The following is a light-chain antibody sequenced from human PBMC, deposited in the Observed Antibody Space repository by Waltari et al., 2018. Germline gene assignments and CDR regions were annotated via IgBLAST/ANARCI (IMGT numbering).Light chain of an antibody. CDR1: SSDVGGFNF. V-gene: IGLV2-14*03. CDR3: SSYTISSTLNWV. CDR2: DVS. J-gene: IGLJ3*02. Sequence: QSALTQPASVSGSPGQSIPISCTGTSSDVGGFNFVPWYQQHPGKAPKLMIYDVSKRPSGVSNRFSGSKSGNTASLTISGLQAEDEADYYCSSYTISSTLNWVFGGGTKLTVL.